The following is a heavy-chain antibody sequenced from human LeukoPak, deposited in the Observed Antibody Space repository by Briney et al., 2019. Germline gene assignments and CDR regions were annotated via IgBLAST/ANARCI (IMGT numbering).Heavy chain of an antibody. CDR1: GFTFSSYS. D-gene: IGHD5-24*01. Sequence: PGGSLRLSCAASGFTFSSYSMNWVRQAPGKGLEWVSSISSSSSYIYYADSVKGRFTISRDNAKNSLYLQMNSLRAEDTAVYYCARMVRDGNSNGGSVDYWGQGTLVTVSS. J-gene: IGHJ4*02. CDR2: ISSSSSYI. CDR3: ARMVRDGNSNGGSVDY. V-gene: IGHV3-21*01.